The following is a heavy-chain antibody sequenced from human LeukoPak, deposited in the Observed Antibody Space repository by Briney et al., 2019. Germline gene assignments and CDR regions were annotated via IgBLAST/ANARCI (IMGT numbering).Heavy chain of an antibody. J-gene: IGHJ6*02. CDR1: GGSISSGDYY. D-gene: IGHD5-18*01. CDR2: IYYSGST. V-gene: IGHV4-30-4*01. CDR3: ARVGSGGYSYGYDYYGMDV. Sequence: SETLSLTCTVSGGSISSGDYYWSWIRQPPGKGLEWIGYIYYSGSTYYNSSLKSRVTISVDTSKNQFSLKLSSVTAADTAVYYCARVGSGGYSYGYDYYGMDVWGQGTTVTVSS.